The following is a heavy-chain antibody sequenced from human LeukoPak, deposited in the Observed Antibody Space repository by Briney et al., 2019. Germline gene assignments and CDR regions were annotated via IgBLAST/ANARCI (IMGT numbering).Heavy chain of an antibody. J-gene: IGHJ4*02. V-gene: IGHV3-23*01. CDR2: ISGSGVNT. CDR3: ATESSLSN. Sequence: GGSLRLSCAASGSTFDNYAMNWVRQAPGKGLEWVLGISGSGVNTYYADSVKGRFTISRDNSKNTLYLQMNSLRTEDTAVYYCATESSLSNWGLGTLVTVSS. CDR1: GSTFDNYA. D-gene: IGHD2/OR15-2a*01.